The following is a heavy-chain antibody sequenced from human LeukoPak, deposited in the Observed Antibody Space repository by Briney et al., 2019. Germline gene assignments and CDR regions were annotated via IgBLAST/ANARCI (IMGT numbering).Heavy chain of an antibody. CDR1: GFTFSSFG. CDR2: ISYDGSTV. V-gene: IGHV3-30*18. D-gene: IGHD3-22*01. J-gene: IGHJ4*02. Sequence: GGSLRLSCAAPGFTFSSFGMHWVRQAPGKGLEWVALISYDGSTVYYADSVKGRFTISRDNSQNTLYLQMHSLRTEDTAVFYCAKALWGDNSGYSLSNWGQGALVTVFS. CDR3: AKALWGDNSGYSLSN.